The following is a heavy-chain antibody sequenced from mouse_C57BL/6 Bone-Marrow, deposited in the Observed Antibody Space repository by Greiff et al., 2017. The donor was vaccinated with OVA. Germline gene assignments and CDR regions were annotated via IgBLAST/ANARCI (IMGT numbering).Heavy chain of an antibody. D-gene: IGHD1-1*01. V-gene: IGHV1-72*01. CDR2: IDPTSGGT. Sequence: QVQLKESGAELVKPGASVKLSCKASGYTFTSYWMHWVKQRPGRGLEWIGRIDPTSGGTKYNEKFKSKATLTVSKPSSTAYLQLSRLTSEDSAVYYCARYHYGNGDFDVWGTGTTGTVSS. CDR3: ARYHYGNGDFDV. CDR1: GYTFTSYW. J-gene: IGHJ1*03.